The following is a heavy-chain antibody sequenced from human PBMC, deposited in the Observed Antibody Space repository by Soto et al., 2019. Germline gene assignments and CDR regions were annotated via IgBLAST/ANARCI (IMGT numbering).Heavy chain of an antibody. V-gene: IGHV4-31*03. CDR1: GGSINSGGYC. D-gene: IGHD5-18*01. Sequence: QVQLQESGPGLVKPSLTLSLTCTVSGGSINSGGYCWSWIRQHPGKGLDWIGCISYGGSTSYKPSLKSRVTSSVDTSKNQLSLKLTSVTAADTAVYYCSRGIPVWGQGALITVSP. CDR3: SRGIPV. CDR2: ISYGGST. J-gene: IGHJ4*02.